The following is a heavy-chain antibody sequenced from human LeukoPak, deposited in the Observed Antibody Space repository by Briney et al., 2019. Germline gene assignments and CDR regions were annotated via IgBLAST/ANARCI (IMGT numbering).Heavy chain of an antibody. CDR1: GFTFSSYW. J-gene: IGHJ4*02. Sequence: GGSLRLSCAASGFTFSSYWMSWVRQAPGKGLEWVANIKQDGSEKYYVDSVKGRFTISRDNAKNSLYLQMNSLRVEDTAVYYCARGSIAARPYYFDYWGQGTLVTVSS. CDR3: ARGSIAARPYYFDY. D-gene: IGHD6-6*01. CDR2: IKQDGSEK. V-gene: IGHV3-7*04.